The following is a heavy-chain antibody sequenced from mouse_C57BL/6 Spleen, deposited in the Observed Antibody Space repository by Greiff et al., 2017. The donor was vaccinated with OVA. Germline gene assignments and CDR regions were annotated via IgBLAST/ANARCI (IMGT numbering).Heavy chain of an antibody. V-gene: IGHV1-76*01. J-gene: IGHJ2*01. D-gene: IGHD2-5*01. CDR3: ARHPSNYVFDS. CDR2: IYPGSGNT. CDR1: GYTFTDYY. Sequence: QVQLQQSGAELVRPGASVKLSCKASGYTFTDYYINWVKQRPGQGLEWIARIYPGSGNTYYNEKFKGKATLTAEKSSSTAYMQLSSLTSEDSAVYFCARHPSNYVFDSWGQGTTLTVSS.